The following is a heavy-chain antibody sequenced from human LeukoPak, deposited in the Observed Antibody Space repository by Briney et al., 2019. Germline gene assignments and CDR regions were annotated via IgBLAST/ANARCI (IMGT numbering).Heavy chain of an antibody. J-gene: IGHJ3*02. CDR2: IYPGDSHT. D-gene: IGHD2-21*02. CDR3: ARHLTASPWSAFDI. V-gene: IGHV5-51*01. Sequence: GESLKISRKGSGYSFTSYWIGWVRPMPGKGLEWIGIIYPGDSHTRYSPSFQGQVTISADKSISTAYLQLSSLKASDTAMYYCARHLTASPWSAFDIWGQGTMVTVSS. CDR1: GYSFTSYW.